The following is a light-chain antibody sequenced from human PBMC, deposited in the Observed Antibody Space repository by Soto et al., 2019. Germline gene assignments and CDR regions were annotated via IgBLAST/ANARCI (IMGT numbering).Light chain of an antibody. V-gene: IGKV3D-15*01. Sequence: EIVMTQSPGTLSVSPGERATLSCRASQSVSINLAWYQQKPGQAPRLLIYDASTRATGIPARFSGSGSGTEFTLTISSLQSEDFAVYYCQQYNIWPLTFGGGTKVDIK. CDR1: QSVSIN. J-gene: IGKJ4*01. CDR3: QQYNIWPLT. CDR2: DAS.